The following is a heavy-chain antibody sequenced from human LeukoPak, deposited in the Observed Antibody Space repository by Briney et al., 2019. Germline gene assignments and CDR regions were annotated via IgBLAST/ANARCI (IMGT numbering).Heavy chain of an antibody. D-gene: IGHD4-23*01. CDR2: VNYSGST. J-gene: IGHJ4*02. V-gene: IGHV4-34*01. CDR1: GGSFGGYY. Sequence: SETLSLTCVVYGGSFGGYYWSWIRQPPGKGLEWIGDVNYSGSTNYNPSLESRVTISADTSKSQFSLKLSSVTAADTSVYYCARGRAVTRDFDYWGQGTLVRVSS. CDR3: ARGRAVTRDFDY.